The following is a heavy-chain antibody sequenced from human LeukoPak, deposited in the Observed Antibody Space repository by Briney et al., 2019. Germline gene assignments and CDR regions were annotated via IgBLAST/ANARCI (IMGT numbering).Heavy chain of an antibody. Sequence: SETLSLTCTVSGGSVRTTSYYWGWIRQPPGKGLEWIGSIYYTGSTYYNPSLKSRVNISVDTSKNQFSLNLSSVTAADTAIYYCAREDPQTTVPEGLDVWGQGTTVTVSS. CDR1: GGSVRTTSYY. CDR2: IYYTGST. CDR3: AREDPQTTVPEGLDV. D-gene: IGHD4-17*01. V-gene: IGHV4-39*02. J-gene: IGHJ6*02.